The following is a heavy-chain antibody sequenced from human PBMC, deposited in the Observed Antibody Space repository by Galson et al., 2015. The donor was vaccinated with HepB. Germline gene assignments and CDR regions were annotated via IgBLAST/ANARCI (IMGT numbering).Heavy chain of an antibody. CDR1: GFTFSSYG. D-gene: IGHD6-19*01. Sequence: SLRLSCAASGFTFSSYGMHWVRQAPGKGLEWVAVISYDGSNKYYADSVKGRFTISRDNSKNTLYLQMNSLRAEDTAVYYCAKDGSGWYEYYYYGMDVWGQGTTVTVSS. V-gene: IGHV3-30*18. CDR3: AKDGSGWYEYYYYGMDV. J-gene: IGHJ6*02. CDR2: ISYDGSNK.